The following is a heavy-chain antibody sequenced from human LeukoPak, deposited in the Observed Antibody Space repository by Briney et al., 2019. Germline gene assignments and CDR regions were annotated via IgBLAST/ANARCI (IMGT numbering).Heavy chain of an antibody. J-gene: IGHJ4*02. CDR2: IRYDGSNK. V-gene: IGHV3-30*02. Sequence: GGSLRLSCAASGFTFSSYGMHWVRQAPGKWLEWLAFIRYDGSNKYYADSVKGRFTISRDNSKNTLYLQVNSLRAEDTAVYYCAKCPLWFGELLLYYFDYWGQGTLVTVSS. D-gene: IGHD3-10*01. CDR1: GFTFSSYG. CDR3: AKCPLWFGELLLYYFDY.